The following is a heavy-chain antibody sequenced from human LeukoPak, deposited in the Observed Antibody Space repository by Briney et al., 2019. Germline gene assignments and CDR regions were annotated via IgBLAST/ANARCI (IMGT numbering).Heavy chain of an antibody. Sequence: GGSLRLSCAASGYTFTSYYMHWVRQAPGQGLEWMGIINPSGGGTSYAQKFQGRVTMTRDMSTSTVYMELSSLRSEDTAVYYCARDFDYDSSGKNDYWGQGTLVTVSS. CDR3: ARDFDYDSSGKNDY. J-gene: IGHJ4*02. CDR1: GYTFTSYY. V-gene: IGHV1-46*01. CDR2: INPSGGGT. D-gene: IGHD3-22*01.